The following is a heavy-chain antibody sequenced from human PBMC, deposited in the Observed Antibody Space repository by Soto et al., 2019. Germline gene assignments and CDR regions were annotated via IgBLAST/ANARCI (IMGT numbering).Heavy chain of an antibody. Sequence: QVQLQESGPGLLKPSGTLSLTCDVSGVSISSNNWWTWVRQSPGRGLEWIGEMYHSGSTNFNQSLKSRVSISVDKSMNQYSLTLNSVTAADTAIYFCARRPYSYENNGHFTAFDPWGQGTAVIVSS. D-gene: IGHD2-15*01. J-gene: IGHJ3*01. V-gene: IGHV4-4*02. CDR2: MYHSGST. CDR3: ARRPYSYENNGHFTAFDP. CDR1: GVSISSNNW.